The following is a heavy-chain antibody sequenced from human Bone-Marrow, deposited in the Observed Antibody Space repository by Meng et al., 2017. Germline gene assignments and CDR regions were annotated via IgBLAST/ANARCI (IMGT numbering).Heavy chain of an antibody. Sequence: QLQLQESGPGLVKPSGTLSLTRTVSGGSISSSSYYWGWIRQPPGKGLEWIGSIYYSGSTYYNPSLKSRVTISVDTSKNQFSLKLRFVTATDTAVYYCARHQWGWYYFDYWGQGTLVTVSS. CDR2: IYYSGST. V-gene: IGHV4-39*01. D-gene: IGHD6-19*01. CDR1: GGSISSSSYY. CDR3: ARHQWGWYYFDY. J-gene: IGHJ4*02.